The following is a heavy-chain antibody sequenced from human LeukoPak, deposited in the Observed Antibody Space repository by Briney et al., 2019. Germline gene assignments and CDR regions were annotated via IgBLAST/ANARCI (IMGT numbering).Heavy chain of an antibody. CDR2: VKSKSAGETT. Sequence: GSLRLSCAASGLSISNDWMSWVRQAPGRGLEWVARVKSKSAGETTDYAAPVKGRFTISRDDSKNTLYLQMNSLKTEDTAVYYCTLIQGWGSGSYYRDFWGQGTLVTVSS. CDR3: TLIQGWGSGSYYRDF. V-gene: IGHV3-15*01. D-gene: IGHD3-10*01. CDR1: GLSISNDW. J-gene: IGHJ4*02.